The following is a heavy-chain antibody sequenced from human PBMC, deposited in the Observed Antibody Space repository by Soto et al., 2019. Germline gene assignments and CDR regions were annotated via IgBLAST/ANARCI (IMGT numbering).Heavy chain of an antibody. CDR1: GFTFSSYA. CDR3: AKGRLRYHGAFDI. D-gene: IGHD2-2*01. Sequence: GESLKISCAASGFTFSSYAMSWVRQAPGKGLEWVSAISGSGGSTYYADSVKGRFTISRDNSKNTLYLQMNSLRAEDTAVYYCAKGRLRYHGAFDIWGQGTMVTVSS. V-gene: IGHV3-23*01. J-gene: IGHJ3*02. CDR2: ISGSGGST.